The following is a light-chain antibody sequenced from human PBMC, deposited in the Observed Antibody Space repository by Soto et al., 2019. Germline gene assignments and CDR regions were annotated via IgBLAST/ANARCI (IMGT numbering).Light chain of an antibody. Sequence: DLQMTQSPSPLSASVGARVTITCRASQTISSWLAWYQQKPGKAPNLLIYKASTLKSGVPSRFSGIGSGTEFTITISSLQPDDVETYYGQHYNSYSEAFGQGTKVDI. CDR1: QTISSW. J-gene: IGKJ1*01. CDR2: KAS. CDR3: QHYNSYSEA. V-gene: IGKV1-5*03.